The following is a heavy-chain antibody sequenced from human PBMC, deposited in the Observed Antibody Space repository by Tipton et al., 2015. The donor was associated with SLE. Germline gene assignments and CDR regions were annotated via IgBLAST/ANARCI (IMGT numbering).Heavy chain of an antibody. Sequence: TLSLTCTVSGASISDNYWSWIRQPPGKGLEWIGYIYYSGSTNYNPSLKSRVTMSVDTSKNQFSLKLSSVTAADTAVYYCARHEDGLDVWGQGTTVTVSS. CDR2: IYYSGST. CDR3: ARHEDGLDV. CDR1: GASISDNY. V-gene: IGHV4-59*08. J-gene: IGHJ6*02.